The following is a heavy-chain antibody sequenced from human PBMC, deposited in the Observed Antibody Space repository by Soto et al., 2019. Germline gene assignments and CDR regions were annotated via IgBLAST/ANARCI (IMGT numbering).Heavy chain of an antibody. CDR1: GGSISSYY. J-gene: IGHJ4*02. CDR3: ARSGVGATLFDY. D-gene: IGHD1-26*01. Sequence: TSETLSLTCTVSGGSISSYYWSWIRQPPGKGLEWIGEINHSGSTNYNPSLKSRVTISVDTSKNQFSLKLSSVTAADTAVYYCARSGVGATLFDYWGQGTLVTVSS. V-gene: IGHV4-34*01. CDR2: INHSGST.